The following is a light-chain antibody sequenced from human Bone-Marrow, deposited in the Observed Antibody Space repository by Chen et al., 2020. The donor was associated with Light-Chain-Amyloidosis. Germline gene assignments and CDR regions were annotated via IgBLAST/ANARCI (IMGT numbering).Light chain of an antibody. Sequence: SYELTQPPSVSVSPGQTARIPCSGDDLPTKYAYWYQQKPGQAPVLVIHRDTERPSGISERFSGSSSGTTATLPISGVQAEDEADYHCQSADSSGTYEVIFGGGTQLTVL. CDR2: RDT. J-gene: IGLJ2*01. V-gene: IGLV3-25*03. CDR3: QSADSSGTYEVI. CDR1: DLPTKY.